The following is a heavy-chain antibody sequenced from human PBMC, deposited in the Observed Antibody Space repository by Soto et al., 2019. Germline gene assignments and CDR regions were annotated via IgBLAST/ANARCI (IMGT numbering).Heavy chain of an antibody. D-gene: IGHD5-18*01. CDR1: GGSISSYY. J-gene: IGHJ4*02. V-gene: IGHV4-59*01. Sequence: SETLSLTCTVSGGSISSYYWSWIRQPPGKGLEWIGYIYYSGSTNYIPSLKSRVTISVDTSKNQFSLKLSSVTAADTAVYYCASVDTAMRYFDYWGQGTRVTVSS. CDR3: ASVDTAMRYFDY. CDR2: IYYSGST.